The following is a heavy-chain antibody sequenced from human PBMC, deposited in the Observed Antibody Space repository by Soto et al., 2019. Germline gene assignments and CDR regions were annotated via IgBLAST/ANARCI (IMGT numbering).Heavy chain of an antibody. CDR3: AKPAVVYDFLSGYRAYYFDY. D-gene: IGHD3-3*01. V-gene: IGHV3-30*18. CDR2: ISYDGSNK. CDR1: GFTFSSYG. Sequence: QVQLVESGGGVVQPGRSLRLSCAASGFTFSSYGMHWVRQAPGKGLEWVAVISYDGSNKYYADSVKGRFTISRDNSKNTLDLQMNSLRAEDTAVYYCAKPAVVYDFLSGYRAYYFDYWGQGTLVTVSS. J-gene: IGHJ4*02.